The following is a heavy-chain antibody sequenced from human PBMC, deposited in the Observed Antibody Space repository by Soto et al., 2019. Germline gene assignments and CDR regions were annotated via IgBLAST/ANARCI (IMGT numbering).Heavy chain of an antibody. CDR1: GYTFTSYD. J-gene: IGHJ6*02. Sequence: ASVKVSFTCSGYTFTSYDINWVRQATGQGLEWMGWMNPNSGNTGYAQKFQGRVTMTRNTSISTAYMELSSLRSEDTAVYYCARGRGFWSGYYGYYYYYGMDVWGQGTTVTVSS. CDR2: MNPNSGNT. D-gene: IGHD3-3*01. V-gene: IGHV1-8*01. CDR3: ARGRGFWSGYYGYYYYYGMDV.